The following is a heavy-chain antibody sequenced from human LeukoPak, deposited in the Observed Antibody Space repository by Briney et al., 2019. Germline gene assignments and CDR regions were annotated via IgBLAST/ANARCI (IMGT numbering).Heavy chain of an antibody. Sequence: PGRSLRLSCAASGFTFSSYDMHWVRQAPGKGLEWVAVISYDGSNKYYADSVKGRFTISRDNSKNTLYLQMNSLRAEDTAVYYCARGRDRAFDIWGQGTMVTVSS. CDR1: GFTFSSYD. J-gene: IGHJ3*02. CDR2: ISYDGSNK. D-gene: IGHD2-15*01. CDR3: ARGRDRAFDI. V-gene: IGHV3-30-3*01.